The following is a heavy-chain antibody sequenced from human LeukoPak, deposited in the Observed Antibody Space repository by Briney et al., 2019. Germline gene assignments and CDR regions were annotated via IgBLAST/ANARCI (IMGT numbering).Heavy chain of an antibody. Sequence: PGGSLRLSCAASGFTFSSYSMNWVRQAPGKGLEWVSSISSSSSYIYYADSVKGRFTISRDNAKNSLCLQMNSLRAEDTAVYYCARDGYYYDSSGTNFDYWGQGTLVTVSS. CDR3: ARDGYYYDSSGTNFDY. CDR2: ISSSSSYI. CDR1: GFTFSSYS. J-gene: IGHJ4*02. D-gene: IGHD3-22*01. V-gene: IGHV3-21*01.